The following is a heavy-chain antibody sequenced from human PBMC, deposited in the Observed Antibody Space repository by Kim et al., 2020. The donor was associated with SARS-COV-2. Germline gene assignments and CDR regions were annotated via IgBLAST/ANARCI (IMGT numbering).Heavy chain of an antibody. V-gene: IGHV1-69*04. J-gene: IGHJ4*02. CDR2: IIPLLGIP. Sequence: SSVKVSCKASGGSFSSDAISWVRQAPGQGLEWMGKIIPLLGIPTYPQKFQGRVTITADKSTSTVYMELSSLRSEDTAMYYCARDGRRDGYNWAYWGQGTLVTVSS. CDR3: ARDGRRDGYNWAY. D-gene: IGHD5-18*01. CDR1: GGSFSSDA.